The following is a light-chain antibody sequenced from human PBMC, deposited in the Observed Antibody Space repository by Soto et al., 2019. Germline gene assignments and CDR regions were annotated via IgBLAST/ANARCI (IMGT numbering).Light chain of an antibody. Sequence: QSALTQPPSASGTPGQRVTISCSGSNSNIEDNYVYWYQQLPGTAPKLLIYKNNQRPSGVPDRFSGSRSGTSASLVISGLRSADEADYYCAARLRSLSRTWVFGGGTELTVL. CDR2: KNN. CDR3: AARLRSLSRTWV. V-gene: IGLV1-47*01. J-gene: IGLJ3*02. CDR1: NSNIEDNY.